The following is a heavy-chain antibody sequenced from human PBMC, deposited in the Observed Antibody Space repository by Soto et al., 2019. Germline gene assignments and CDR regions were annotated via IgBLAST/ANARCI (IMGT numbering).Heavy chain of an antibody. CDR1: GFTFDDYA. D-gene: IGHD1-1*01. J-gene: IGHJ4*02. V-gene: IGHV3-9*01. CDR3: AKDMETRFPPATFDY. CDR2: ISWNSGSI. Sequence: GGSLRLSCAASGFTFDDYAMHWVRQAPGKGLEWVSGISWNSGSIGYADSVKGRFTISRDNAKNSLYLQMNSLRAEDTALYYCAKDMETRFPPATFDYWGQGTLVTVSS.